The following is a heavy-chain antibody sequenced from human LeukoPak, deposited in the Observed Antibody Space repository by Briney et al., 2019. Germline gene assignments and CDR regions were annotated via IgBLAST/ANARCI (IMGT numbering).Heavy chain of an antibody. CDR3: ATKQWLVRGGFDP. CDR2: ISVSGGNT. V-gene: IGHV3-23*01. CDR1: GFTFSSYA. Sequence: PGGSLRLSCAASGFTFSSYAMSWVRQAPGKGLEWVSAISVSGGNTYYADSVKGRFTISRDNSKNTLYLQMNSLTAEDTALYYCATKQWLVRGGFDPWGQGTLVTVSS. J-gene: IGHJ5*02. D-gene: IGHD6-19*01.